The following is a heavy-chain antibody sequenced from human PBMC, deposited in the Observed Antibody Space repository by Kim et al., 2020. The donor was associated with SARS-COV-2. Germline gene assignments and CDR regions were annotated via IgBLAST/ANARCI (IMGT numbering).Heavy chain of an antibody. Sequence: SETLSLTCTVSGGSISSYYWSWIRQPPGKGLEWIGYIYYSGSTNYNPSLKSRVTISVDTSKDQFSLKLSSVTAADTAVYYCARVIGSSGYGDAFDIWGQGTMVTVSS. D-gene: IGHD3-22*01. V-gene: IGHV4-59*01. J-gene: IGHJ3*02. CDR3: ARVIGSSGYGDAFDI. CDR1: GGSISSYY. CDR2: IYYSGST.